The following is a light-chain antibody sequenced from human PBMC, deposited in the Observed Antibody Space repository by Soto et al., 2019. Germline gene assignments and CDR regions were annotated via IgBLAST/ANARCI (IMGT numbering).Light chain of an antibody. CDR3: QQRYSTSWT. Sequence: IQVTGSRFTMSASVGDMVTITCRASQNSSSYLEWYQQKPGKAPKFSIYDASTLQRGVPSRFCGSGSGREFTLTIISRQPEDFATYYCQQRYSTSWTFGQGTKVDIK. V-gene: IGKV1-39*01. CDR1: QNSSSY. CDR2: DAS. J-gene: IGKJ1*01.